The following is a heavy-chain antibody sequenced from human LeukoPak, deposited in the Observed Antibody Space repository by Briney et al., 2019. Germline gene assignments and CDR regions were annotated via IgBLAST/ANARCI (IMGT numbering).Heavy chain of an antibody. Sequence: ASVKVSCKASGNTFTGYYMHWVRQAPGQGLEWMGWINPNSGGTNYAQKFQGRVTMTRDTSISTAYMELSRLRSDDTAVYYCARSSHYYDAFDIWGQGTMVTFSS. J-gene: IGHJ3*02. V-gene: IGHV1-2*02. CDR3: ARSSHYYDAFDI. CDR1: GNTFTGYY. D-gene: IGHD3-10*01. CDR2: INPNSGGT.